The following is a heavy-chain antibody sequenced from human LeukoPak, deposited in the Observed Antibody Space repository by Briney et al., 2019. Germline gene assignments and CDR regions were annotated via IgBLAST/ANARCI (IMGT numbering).Heavy chain of an antibody. J-gene: IGHJ4*02. V-gene: IGHV1-69*04. Sequence: ASVKVSFKASGGTFSSYAISWVRQAPGQGLEWMGRIIPILGIANYAQKFQGRVTITADKSTSTAYMELSSLRSEDTAVCYCASVAVAGGNYFDYWGQGTLVTVSS. CDR1: GGTFSSYA. CDR2: IIPILGIA. CDR3: ASVAVAGGNYFDY. D-gene: IGHD6-19*01.